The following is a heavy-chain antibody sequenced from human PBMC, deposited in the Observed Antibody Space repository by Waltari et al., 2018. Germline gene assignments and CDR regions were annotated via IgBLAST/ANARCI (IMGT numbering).Heavy chain of an antibody. D-gene: IGHD4-4*01. J-gene: IGHJ4*02. CDR1: GGSFSGYY. V-gene: IGHV4-34*01. CDR3: ARGVGTVTTYYFDY. CDR2: INHSGST. Sequence: QVQLQQWGAGLLKPSETLSLTCAVYGGSFSGYYWRWIRQPPGKGLEWIGEINHSGSTNYNPSLKSRVTISVDTSKNQFSLKLSSVTAADTAVYYCARGVGTVTTYYFDYWGQGTLVTVSS.